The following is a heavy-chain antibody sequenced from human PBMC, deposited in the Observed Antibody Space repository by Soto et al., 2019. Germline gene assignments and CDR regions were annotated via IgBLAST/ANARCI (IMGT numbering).Heavy chain of an antibody. J-gene: IGHJ5*02. CDR2: IYHSGMT. D-gene: IGHD5-18*01. CDR3: SSQTYSYAWHH. Sequence: PSETLSLTCAVSSGSISSNWWSWVRQPPGKGLEWIGEIYHSGMTNYNPSLNSRVTISVDKSKNHFSLDLSSVTAADTAVYYCSSQTYSYAWHHWGQGIQVTVSS. V-gene: IGHV4-4*02. CDR1: SGSISSNW.